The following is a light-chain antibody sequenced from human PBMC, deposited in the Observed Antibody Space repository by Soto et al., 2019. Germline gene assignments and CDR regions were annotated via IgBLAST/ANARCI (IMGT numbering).Light chain of an antibody. CDR1: SSDVGNYNL. J-gene: IGLJ3*02. Sequence: QSALTQPASVSGSPGQSITISCTGTSSDVGNYNLVSWYQQHPGKAPKLMIYEVTKRPSGVSNRFSGSKSGNTASLTISGLQAEDESDYYCSSYACSSTLVFGGVTQLTVL. CDR2: EVT. CDR3: SSYACSSTLV. V-gene: IGLV2-23*02.